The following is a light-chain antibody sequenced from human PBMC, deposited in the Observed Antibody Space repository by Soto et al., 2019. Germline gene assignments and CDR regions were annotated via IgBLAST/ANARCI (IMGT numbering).Light chain of an antibody. J-gene: IGLJ2*01. CDR1: SSDVGAYNY. Sequence: QSVLTQPASVSGSPGQSITISCTGTSSDVGAYNYVSWYQQHPGKAPKLMIYDVSRRPSGVSNRFSGSKSGITPSLTISGLQAEDEADYYCSSYTGGSTLVIFGGGTKLTVL. V-gene: IGLV2-14*03. CDR2: DVS. CDR3: SSYTGGSTLVI.